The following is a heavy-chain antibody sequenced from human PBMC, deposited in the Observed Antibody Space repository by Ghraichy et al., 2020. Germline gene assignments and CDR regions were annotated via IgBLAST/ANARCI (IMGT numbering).Heavy chain of an antibody. CDR2: TYYRSKWYN. D-gene: IGHD6-13*01. J-gene: IGHJ3*02. Sequence: SETLSLTCAISGDSVSSNSAAWNWIRQSPSRGLEWLGRTYYRSKWYNDYAVSVKSRITINPDTSKNQFSLQLNSVTPEDTAVYYCAREDGIAAAGKDAFDIWGQGTMVTVSS. CDR1: GDSVSSNSAA. CDR3: AREDGIAAAGKDAFDI. V-gene: IGHV6-1*01.